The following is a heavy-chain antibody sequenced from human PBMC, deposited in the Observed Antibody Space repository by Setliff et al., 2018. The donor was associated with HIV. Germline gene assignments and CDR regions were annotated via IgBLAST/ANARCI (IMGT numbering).Heavy chain of an antibody. V-gene: IGHV4-59*08. D-gene: IGHD3-3*01. CDR2: MYFRGNA. J-gene: IGHJ3*02. CDR1: GGSISSHY. Sequence: SETLSLTCTVSGGSISSHYWSWIRQAPGKGLEWIGTMYFRGNARNSPSLKSRVTISVDTSKNQLSLNLTSVTAADTAVYYCARPLTPSYNFWGDAFSIWGQGTMVTVSS. CDR3: ARPLTPSYNFWGDAFSI.